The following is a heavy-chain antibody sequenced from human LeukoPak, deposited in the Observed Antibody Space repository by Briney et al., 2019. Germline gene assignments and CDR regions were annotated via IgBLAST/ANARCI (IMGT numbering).Heavy chain of an antibody. D-gene: IGHD1-14*01. V-gene: IGHV4-59*01. CDR2: VSDGGST. J-gene: IGHJ4*02. CDR3: ARASTTFDD. CDR1: GGSITSYY. Sequence: SETLSLTCSVSGGSITSYYWSWIRQSPGKGLEWIGHVSDGGSTNYSPSLKGRVSISVDTSKNQFSLNLRSVTAAGTAVYFCARASTTFDDWGQGTLVTVSS.